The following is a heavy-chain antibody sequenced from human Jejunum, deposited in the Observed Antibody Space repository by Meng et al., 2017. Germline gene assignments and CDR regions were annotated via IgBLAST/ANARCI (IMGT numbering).Heavy chain of an antibody. D-gene: IGHD5-18*01. Sequence: VELQESGPGLGKPSETLSLTCAVSGGSISSVYWWTWVRQSPGKGLEWIGEIYHSGSTNYNPYLKSRVTISVDKSKNQFSLKLTSVTAADTAVYYCARGGYYSFDYWGQGTLVTVSS. CDR3: ARGGYYSFDY. J-gene: IGHJ4*02. CDR2: IYHSGST. CDR1: GGSISSVYW. V-gene: IGHV4-4*02.